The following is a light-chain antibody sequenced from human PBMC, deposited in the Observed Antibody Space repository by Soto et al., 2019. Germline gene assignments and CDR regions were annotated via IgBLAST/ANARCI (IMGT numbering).Light chain of an antibody. CDR2: CAS. V-gene: IGKV3-15*01. CDR1: QSVDIN. CDR3: QQYRSWPRT. J-gene: IGKJ1*01. Sequence: EIVLTQSPATLSVSPGERVTLSCRASQSVDINLAWCQQKPGQAPRLLIYCASTRATEMPGRFTGRGAGGEFTLTITSLQTEEFAVYYCQQYRSWPRTFGQGTKVDIK.